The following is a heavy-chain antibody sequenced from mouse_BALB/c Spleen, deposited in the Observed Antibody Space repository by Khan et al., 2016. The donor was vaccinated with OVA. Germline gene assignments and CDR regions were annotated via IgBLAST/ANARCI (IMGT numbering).Heavy chain of an antibody. J-gene: IGHJ4*01. CDR3: ARVGYNGTMDF. CDR2: INTYTGEP. V-gene: IGHV9-3-1*01. Sequence: QIQLVQSGPELKKPGETVQISCKASGFTFTNYGMNWVRQAPGKGLKWMGWINTYTGEPTFTDEFKGRFAFSLETSASTAYLQINSPKNEDTATYFCARVGYNGTMDFWGQGTSVTVSS. CDR1: GFTFTNYG. D-gene: IGHD2-14*01.